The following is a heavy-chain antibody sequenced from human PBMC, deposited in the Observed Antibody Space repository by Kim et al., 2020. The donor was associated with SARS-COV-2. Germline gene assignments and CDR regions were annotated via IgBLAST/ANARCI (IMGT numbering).Heavy chain of an antibody. CDR1: GYSFTSYW. D-gene: IGHD2-15*01. CDR3: ARHYCSGGSCYEGGGGEATSLGMDV. Sequence: GESLKISCKGSGYSFTSYWISWVRQMPGKGLEWMGRIDPSDSYTNYSPSFQGHVTISADKSISTAYLQWSSLKASDTAMYYCARHYCSGGSCYEGGGGEATSLGMDVWGQGTTVTVSS. V-gene: IGHV5-10-1*01. CDR2: IDPSDSYT. J-gene: IGHJ6*02.